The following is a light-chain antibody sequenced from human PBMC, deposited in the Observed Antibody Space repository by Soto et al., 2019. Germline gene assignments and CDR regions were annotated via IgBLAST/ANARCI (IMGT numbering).Light chain of an antibody. J-gene: IGKJ2*01. CDR2: GAS. V-gene: IGKV3-20*01. CDR1: QSVTSSY. Sequence: ETVLTQSPGTLSLSPGERATLSCRASQSVTSSYLAWYQQRPGQAPRLLIYGASSRATGIPDRLSGSGSGTGFTLTISRLEPEDLAVYCCQQYGSSHTFGQGSKVEIK. CDR3: QQYGSSHT.